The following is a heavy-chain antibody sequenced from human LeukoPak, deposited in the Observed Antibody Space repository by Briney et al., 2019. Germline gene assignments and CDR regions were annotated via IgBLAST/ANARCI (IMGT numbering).Heavy chain of an antibody. V-gene: IGHV3-11*04. CDR1: GFTFTDYA. D-gene: IGHD1-26*01. CDR2: ISSSGSTI. CDR3: AKAGWYSAKTYATYDDAYDI. J-gene: IGHJ3*02. Sequence: GGSLRLSCAVSGFTFTDYAMNWVRQAPGKGLEWVSYISSSGSTIYYADSVKGRFTISRDNAKNSLYLQMNSLRAEDTAVYYCAKAGWYSAKTYATYDDAYDIWGRGTMVTVSS.